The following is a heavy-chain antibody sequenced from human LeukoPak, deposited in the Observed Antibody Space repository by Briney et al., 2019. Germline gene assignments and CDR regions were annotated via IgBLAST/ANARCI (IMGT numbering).Heavy chain of an antibody. J-gene: IGHJ3*02. CDR2: MNPNSGNT. Sequence: ASVKVSCKASGDTLSGHYMHWVRQATGQGLEWMGWMNPNSGNTGYAQKFQGRVTMTRNTSISTAYMELSSLRSEDTAVYYCSVRGYAFDIWGQGTMVTVSS. D-gene: IGHD3-10*01. V-gene: IGHV1-8*02. CDR3: SVRGYAFDI. CDR1: GDTLSGHY.